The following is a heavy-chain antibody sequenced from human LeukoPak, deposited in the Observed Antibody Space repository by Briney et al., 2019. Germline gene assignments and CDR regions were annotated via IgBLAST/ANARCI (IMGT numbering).Heavy chain of an antibody. CDR2: INPSGGST. Sequence: SSVKVSCKASGYTFTSYYMHWVRQAPGQGLEWMGIINPSGGSTSYAQKFQGRVTMTRDTSTSTVYMQLSSLRSEDTAVYYCARDQSSGSGASYYFDYWGQGTLVTVSS. CDR1: GYTFTSYY. J-gene: IGHJ4*02. V-gene: IGHV1-46*01. D-gene: IGHD1-26*01. CDR3: ARDQSSGSGASYYFDY.